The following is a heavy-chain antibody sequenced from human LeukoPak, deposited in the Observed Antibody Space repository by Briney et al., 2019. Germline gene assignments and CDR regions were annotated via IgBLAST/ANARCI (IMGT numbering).Heavy chain of an antibody. V-gene: IGHV5-51*01. CDR1: GYTFTSWW. CDR2: IYPGNSDT. J-gene: IGHJ5*02. CDR3: ARHGGYTWNDIYFDR. D-gene: IGHD1-1*01. Sequence: GEPLKISSKGSGYTFTSWWIGWVRHMPGKGLEWMGIIYPGNSDTRYSPSFQGQVTISADRSISTAYLQWSSLTASDTAIYYCARHGGYTWNDIYFDRWGQGTLVTVSS.